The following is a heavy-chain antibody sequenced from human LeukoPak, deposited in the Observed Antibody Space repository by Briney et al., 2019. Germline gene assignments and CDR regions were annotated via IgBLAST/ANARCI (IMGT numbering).Heavy chain of an antibody. V-gene: IGHV4-31*03. Sequence: SETLSLTCTVSGGSISSGGYYWSWIRQHPGKGLEWIGYIYYSGSTYYNPSPKSRVTISVDTSKNQFSLKLSSVTAADTAVYYCARHEYSSSANHYYFDYWGQGTLVTVSS. CDR2: IYYSGST. J-gene: IGHJ4*02. CDR1: GGSISSGGYY. D-gene: IGHD6-6*01. CDR3: ARHEYSSSANHYYFDY.